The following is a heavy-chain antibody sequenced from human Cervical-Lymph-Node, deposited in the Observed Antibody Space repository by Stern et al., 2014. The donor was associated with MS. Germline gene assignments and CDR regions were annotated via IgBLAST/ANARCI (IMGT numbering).Heavy chain of an antibody. CDR1: GFSFTLYW. Sequence: EVQLVESGAEMKKPGESLKISCKGSGFSFTLYWIGWVRQMPGQGLEWRGTIYPGDSDTRYSPSFQDQVTISADKSISTAYLEWSSLKASDTAMYYCAALVRGSYFYWGQGTLVTVSS. CDR2: IYPGDSDT. V-gene: IGHV5-51*01. CDR3: AALVRGSYFY. D-gene: IGHD1-26*01. J-gene: IGHJ4*02.